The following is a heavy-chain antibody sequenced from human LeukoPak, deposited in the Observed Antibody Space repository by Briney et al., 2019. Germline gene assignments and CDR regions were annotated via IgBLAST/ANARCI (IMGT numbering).Heavy chain of an antibody. V-gene: IGHV3-48*04. D-gene: IGHD4-17*01. CDR2: IGGSGPTT. J-gene: IGHJ6*02. Sequence: PGGSLRLSCAASGFTFSSYSMNWVRQAPGKGLEWVSYIGGSGPTTYYADSMKGRFTISRDNAKNSLYLQVNSLRAEDTAVYYCARDISTVLDYYAMDVWGQGTTVTVSS. CDR1: GFTFSSYS. CDR3: ARDISTVLDYYAMDV.